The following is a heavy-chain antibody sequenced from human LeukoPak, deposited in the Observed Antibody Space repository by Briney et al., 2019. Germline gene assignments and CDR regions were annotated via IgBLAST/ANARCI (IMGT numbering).Heavy chain of an antibody. Sequence: ASVKVSCKASGYTFTDYYMHWVRQAPGQGLEWMGWSNFNSGGTRYAKKFQGRVTMARDTSTSTGYMELSRLRSDDTAVYYCARAPYSSRTYDHDSSGYIYLDYWGQGTLVTVSS. V-gene: IGHV1-2*02. CDR3: ARAPYSSRTYDHDSSGYIYLDY. CDR1: GYTFTDYY. CDR2: SNFNSGGT. D-gene: IGHD3-22*01. J-gene: IGHJ4*02.